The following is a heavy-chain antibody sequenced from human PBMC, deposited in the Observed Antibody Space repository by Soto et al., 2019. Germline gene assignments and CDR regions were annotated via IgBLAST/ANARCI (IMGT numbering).Heavy chain of an antibody. Sequence: PSETLSLTCTVSGGSISSYYWSWIRQPPGKGLEWIGYIYYSGSTNYNPSLKSRVTISVDTSKNQFSLKLNSMTAADTAVYYCAKSPGMYYYDSSGYYHYDYWGQGTLVTVSS. J-gene: IGHJ4*02. CDR1: GGSISSYY. CDR2: IYYSGST. V-gene: IGHV4-59*08. CDR3: AKSPGMYYYDSSGYYHYDY. D-gene: IGHD3-22*01.